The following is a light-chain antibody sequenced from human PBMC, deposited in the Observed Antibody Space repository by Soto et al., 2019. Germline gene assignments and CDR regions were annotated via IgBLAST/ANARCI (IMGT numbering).Light chain of an antibody. V-gene: IGKV3-11*01. CDR3: QQRSNWPPYT. CDR2: DAS. CDR1: QRVNSN. Sequence: EIVLTQSPATLSLSPGERATLSCRASQRVNSNLAWYQQKPGQAPRPLIFDASNRATGIPARFSGGGSGTDFTLTISSLEPEDFAVYYCQQRSNWPPYTFGQGTKLEIK. J-gene: IGKJ2*01.